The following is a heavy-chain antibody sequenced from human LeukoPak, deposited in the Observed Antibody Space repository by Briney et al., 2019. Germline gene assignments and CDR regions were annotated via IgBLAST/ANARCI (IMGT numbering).Heavy chain of an antibody. J-gene: IGHJ4*02. CDR2: ISGSGGRGSGGST. CDR1: GFTFSSYA. D-gene: IGHD3-10*01. Sequence: PGGSLRLSCAASGFTFSSYAMSWVRQAPGKGLEWVSGISGSGGRGSGGSTYYADSVKGRFTISRDNSKNTLYLQMDSLRAEDTAVYYCAKGRGQGFDYWGQGSLVTVPS. CDR3: AKGRGQGFDY. V-gene: IGHV3-23*01.